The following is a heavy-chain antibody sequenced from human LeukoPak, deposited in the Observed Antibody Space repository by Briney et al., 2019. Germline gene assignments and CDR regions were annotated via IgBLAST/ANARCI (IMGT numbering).Heavy chain of an antibody. J-gene: IGHJ5*02. CDR3: ARRDYGGDPNVNWFDP. V-gene: IGHV5-51*01. Sequence: GESLKISCKGSGYSFSNYWIGWVRQMPGKGLEWMGIIYPGDSDTRYSPSFQGQVTISADKSISTAYLHWSSLKASDTAMYYCARRDYGGDPNVNWFDPWGQGTLVTVSS. D-gene: IGHD4-23*01. CDR2: IYPGDSDT. CDR1: GYSFSNYW.